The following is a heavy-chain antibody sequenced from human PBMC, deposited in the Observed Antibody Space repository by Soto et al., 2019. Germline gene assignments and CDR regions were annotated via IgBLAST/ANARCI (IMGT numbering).Heavy chain of an antibody. J-gene: IGHJ6*02. CDR2: IYPGDSDT. V-gene: IGHV5-51*01. Sequence: GESLKISCKGSGDSFTSYWIGWVRQMPGKGLEWMGIIYPGDSDTRYSPSFQGQVTISADKSISTAYLQWSSLKASDTAMYYCATHYGSGRAYYYYGMDVWGQGTTVTVSS. CDR1: GDSFTSYW. D-gene: IGHD3-10*01. CDR3: ATHYGSGRAYYYYGMDV.